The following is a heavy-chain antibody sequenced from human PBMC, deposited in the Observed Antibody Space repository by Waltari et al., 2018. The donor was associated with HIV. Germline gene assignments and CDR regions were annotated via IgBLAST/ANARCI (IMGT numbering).Heavy chain of an antibody. D-gene: IGHD2-15*01. Sequence: QVQLVQSGAEVKKPGASVKVSCKASGYTFTSYDINWVRQATGQGLEWMGWMNPNSGNTGYAQKFQGRVTMTRNTSISTAYMELSSLRSEDTAVYYCARRMAPNYHYYYGMDVWGQGTTVTVSS. J-gene: IGHJ6*02. CDR2: MNPNSGNT. V-gene: IGHV1-8*01. CDR3: ARRMAPNYHYYYGMDV. CDR1: GYTFTSYD.